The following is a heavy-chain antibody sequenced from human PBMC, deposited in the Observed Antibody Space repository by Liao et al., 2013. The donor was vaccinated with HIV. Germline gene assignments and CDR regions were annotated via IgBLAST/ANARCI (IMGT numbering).Heavy chain of an antibody. V-gene: IGHV4-61*02. J-gene: IGHJ3*02. CDR1: GGSISSGSYF. Sequence: QVQLQESGPGLVKPSQTLSLTCTVSGGSISSGSYFWSWIRQPAGKGLEWIGRIYTSGSNKYNPSLKSRVTISVDTSKNQFSLKLSSVTAADTAVYYCARDLEDAFDIWGQGTMVTVSS. CDR3: ARDLEDAFDI. CDR2: IYTSGSN.